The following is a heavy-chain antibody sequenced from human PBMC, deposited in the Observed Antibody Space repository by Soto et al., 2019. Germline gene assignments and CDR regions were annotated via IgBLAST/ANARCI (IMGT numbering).Heavy chain of an antibody. V-gene: IGHV4-34*01. CDR1: GGSFSGYY. J-gene: IGHJ6*03. CDR3: ARRRNDFWSGLKSYYMDV. D-gene: IGHD3-3*01. CDR2: INHSGST. Sequence: PSETLSLTCAVYGGSFSGYYWSWIRQPPGKGLEWIGEINHSGSTNYNPSLKSRVTISVDTSKNQFSLKLSSVTAADTAVYYCARRRNDFWSGLKSYYMDVWGKGTTVTVSS.